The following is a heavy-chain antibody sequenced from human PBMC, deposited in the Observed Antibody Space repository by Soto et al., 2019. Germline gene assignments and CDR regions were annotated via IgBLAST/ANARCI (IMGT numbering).Heavy chain of an antibody. D-gene: IGHD6-13*01. CDR1: GGTFSSYA. V-gene: IGHV1-69*06. CDR3: ARVRYSSSWGGAQNYPYGMDI. J-gene: IGHJ6*02. CDR2: IIPIFGTT. Sequence: QVHLVQSGAEVKKPGSSVKVSCKASGGTFSSYAISWVRQAPGQGLEWMGGIIPIFGTTTYAQKSQGRVTITADKATNAYMELSSLRSEDTAVYFCARVRYSSSWGGAQNYPYGMDIWGQGTTVTVSS.